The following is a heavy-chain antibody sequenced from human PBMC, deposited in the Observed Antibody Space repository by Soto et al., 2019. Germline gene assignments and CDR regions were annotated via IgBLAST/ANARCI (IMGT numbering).Heavy chain of an antibody. Sequence: QVQLVQSGAEVKKPESSVKVSCKAPGGTFSTYAISWVRQAPGQGLEWMGGIIPMFGTANYAQRFQARVTISAKESTNTVYMELSSLRSEDTAVYFCASGIQLWLRRINNGYSGWGQGTLVTVSS. CDR3: ASGIQLWLRRINNGYSG. D-gene: IGHD5-18*01. V-gene: IGHV1-69*12. CDR2: IIPMFGTA. CDR1: GGTFSTYA. J-gene: IGHJ4*02.